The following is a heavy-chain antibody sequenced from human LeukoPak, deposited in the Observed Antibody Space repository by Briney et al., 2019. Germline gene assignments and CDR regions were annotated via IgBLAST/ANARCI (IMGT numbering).Heavy chain of an antibody. CDR2: ISYDGSNK. Sequence: GGSLRLSCAASGFTFSSSAMHWVRQAPDKGLEWVAVISYDGSNKYYADSVRGRFTISRDNSKNTLYLQMNSLRADDTAVYYCARDRDSSGWYEGFDYWGQGTLVTVSS. CDR1: GFTFSSSA. CDR3: ARDRDSSGWYEGFDY. V-gene: IGHV3-30-3*01. J-gene: IGHJ4*02. D-gene: IGHD6-19*01.